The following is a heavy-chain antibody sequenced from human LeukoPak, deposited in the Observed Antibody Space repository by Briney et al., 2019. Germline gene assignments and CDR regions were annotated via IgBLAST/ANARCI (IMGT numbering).Heavy chain of an antibody. CDR2: ISASGTLT. Sequence: GGSLRLSCAASGFTFSSYEMNWVRQAPGKGLEWISYISASGTLTHYADSVEGRFTISRDNAKNSLYLQMNSLRAEDTAVYYCARDGAPIHSSGWVYMDVWGKGTTVTISS. CDR1: GFTFSSYE. J-gene: IGHJ6*04. CDR3: ARDGAPIHSSGWVYMDV. D-gene: IGHD6-25*01. V-gene: IGHV3-48*03.